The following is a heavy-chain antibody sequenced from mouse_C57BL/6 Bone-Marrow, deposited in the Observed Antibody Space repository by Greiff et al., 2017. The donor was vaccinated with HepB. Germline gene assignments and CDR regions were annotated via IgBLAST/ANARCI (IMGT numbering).Heavy chain of an antibody. CDR2: IYPGGGYT. CDR3: ARSYYSNYGAMDY. Sequence: QVQLKESGAELVRPGTSVKMSCKASGYTFTNYWIGWAKQRPGHGLEWIGDIYPGGGYTNYNEKLKGKATLTADKSSSTAYMQFSSLTSEDSAIYYCARSYYSNYGAMDYWGQGTSVTVSS. CDR1: GYTFTNYW. D-gene: IGHD2-5*01. V-gene: IGHV1-63*01. J-gene: IGHJ4*01.